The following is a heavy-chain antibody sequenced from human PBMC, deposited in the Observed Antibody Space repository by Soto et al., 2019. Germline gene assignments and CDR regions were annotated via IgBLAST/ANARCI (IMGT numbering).Heavy chain of an antibody. D-gene: IGHD1-7*01. CDR2: ISGDGDPI. V-gene: IGHV3-48*02. CDR3: ARNYGAY. J-gene: IGHJ4*02. Sequence: GGSLRLSCAASGFTFSTFSMNWVRQAPGRGLEWISYISGDGDPIYYADSVKGRFTISRDNAKNSLYLQMNSLRDEDTAVYYCARNYGAYWGQGTLVTVSS. CDR1: GFTFSTFS.